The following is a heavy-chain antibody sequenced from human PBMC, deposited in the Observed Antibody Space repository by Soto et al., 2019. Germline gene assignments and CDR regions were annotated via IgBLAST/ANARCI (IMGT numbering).Heavy chain of an antibody. J-gene: IGHJ4*02. V-gene: IGHV4-30-4*01. Sequence: SETLSLTCTVSGGSISSGDYYWSWIRQPPGKGLEWIGYIYYSGSTYYNPSLKSRVTISVDTSKNQFSLKLSSVTAADTAVYYCATSSGYYFPSVFDYWGQATLVTVSS. CDR3: ATSSGYYFPSVFDY. CDR1: GGSISSGDYY. D-gene: IGHD3-22*01. CDR2: IYYSGST.